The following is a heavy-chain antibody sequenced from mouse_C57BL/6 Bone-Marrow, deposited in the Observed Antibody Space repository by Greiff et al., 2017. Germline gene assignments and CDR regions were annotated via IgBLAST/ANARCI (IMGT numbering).Heavy chain of an antibody. J-gene: IGHJ1*03. Sequence: EVKLMESGGGLVKPGGSLKLSCAASGFTFSSYTMSWVRQTPEKRLEWVATISGGGGNTYYPDSVKGRFTISRDNAKNTLYLQMSSMRSEDTALYYCARHGYYSYGYCDVWGTGTAVTVSA. V-gene: IGHV5-9*01. CDR1: GFTFSSYT. D-gene: IGHD2-3*01. CDR2: ISGGGGNT. CDR3: ARHGYYSYGYCDV.